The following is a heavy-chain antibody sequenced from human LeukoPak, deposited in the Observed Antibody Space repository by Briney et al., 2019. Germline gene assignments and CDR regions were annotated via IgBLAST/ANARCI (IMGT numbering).Heavy chain of an antibody. J-gene: IGHJ4*02. CDR3: AKGGRWDVTPFDY. Sequence: GGSLRLSCAASGFTFSSYAMSWVRQAPGKGLEWVSAISGSGGSTYYADSVKGRFTISRDNSKNTLYLQVNSLRAEDTAVYYCAKGGRWDVTPFDYWGQGTLVTVSS. D-gene: IGHD3-16*01. V-gene: IGHV3-23*01. CDR2: ISGSGGST. CDR1: GFTFSSYA.